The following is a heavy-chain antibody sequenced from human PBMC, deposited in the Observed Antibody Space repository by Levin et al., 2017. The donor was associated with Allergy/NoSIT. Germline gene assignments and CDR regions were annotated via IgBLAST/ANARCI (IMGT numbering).Heavy chain of an antibody. CDR1: GFTFSSYG. Sequence: GGSLRLSCAASGFTFSSYGMSWVRQAPGKGLEWVSVISASGDNTYYADSVKGRFTISRDNSKNTLYLPMNSLRGEDTAVYYCAKVFAASSYGGADYWGQGTLVTVSS. V-gene: IGHV3-23*01. D-gene: IGHD2-2*01. J-gene: IGHJ4*02. CDR3: AKVFAASSYGGADY. CDR2: ISASGDNT.